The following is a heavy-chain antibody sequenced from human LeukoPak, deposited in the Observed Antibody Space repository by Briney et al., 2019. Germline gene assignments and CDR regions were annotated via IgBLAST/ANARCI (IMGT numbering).Heavy chain of an antibody. CDR2: INPSGGST. CDR1: GYTFTSYY. V-gene: IGHV1-46*01. Sequence: GASVKVSCKASGYTFTSYYMHWVRQAPGQGLEWMGIINPSGGSTSYAQKFQGRVTMTRDTSTSTVYMELSSLRSEDTAVYYCAREWGHDNSGYYYAYWGQGTLVTVSS. D-gene: IGHD3-22*01. CDR3: AREWGHDNSGYYYAY. J-gene: IGHJ4*02.